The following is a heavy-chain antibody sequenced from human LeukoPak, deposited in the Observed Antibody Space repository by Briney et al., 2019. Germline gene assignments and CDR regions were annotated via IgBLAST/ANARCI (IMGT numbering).Heavy chain of an antibody. CDR2: EGYDGTYK. D-gene: IGHD2/OR15-2a*01. Sequence: GGSLRLSCAASGFTFSFYGMHWVRQGPGKGLEWVATEGYDGTYKYYADSVKGRFTVSRDNSKNTLYLQMNSLRAEDTAVYYCARATLGFDPWGQGTLVTVFS. V-gene: IGHV3-33*01. J-gene: IGHJ5*02. CDR1: GFTFSFYG. CDR3: ARATLGFDP.